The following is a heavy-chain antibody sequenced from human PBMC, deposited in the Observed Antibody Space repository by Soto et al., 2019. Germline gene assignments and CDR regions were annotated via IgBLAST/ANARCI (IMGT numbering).Heavy chain of an antibody. J-gene: IGHJ6*02. Sequence: QVQLVESGGGVVQPGRSLRLSCAASGFTFSSYGMHWVRQAPGKGLEWVAVISYDGSNKYYADSVKGRFTISRDNSKNKLYLQMNSLKAEDTAVYYCAKDSIAASPDYYGMDVWGQGTTVTVSS. CDR1: GFTFSSYG. CDR2: ISYDGSNK. V-gene: IGHV3-30*18. CDR3: AKDSIAASPDYYGMDV. D-gene: IGHD6-25*01.